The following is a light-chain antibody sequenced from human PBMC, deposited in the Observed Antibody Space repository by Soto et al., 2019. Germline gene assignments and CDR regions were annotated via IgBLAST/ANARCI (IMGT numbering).Light chain of an antibody. CDR2: AAS. CDR1: QGIGNY. CDR3: QKYNRAPLT. V-gene: IGKV1-27*01. J-gene: IGKJ4*01. Sequence: QMTQSPSSLAASLGDRFTITCRAIQGIGNYLAWYQQRAGKVPQLLXSAASTLQSGVPYRFSGSGSGTDFTLTINSLQHEDVATYYCQKYNRAPLTFVGGTKV.